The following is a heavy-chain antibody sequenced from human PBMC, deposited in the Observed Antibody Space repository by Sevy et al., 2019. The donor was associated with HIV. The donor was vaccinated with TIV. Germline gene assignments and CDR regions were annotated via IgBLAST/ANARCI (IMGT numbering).Heavy chain of an antibody. D-gene: IGHD3-10*01. CDR1: GFTFSSYG. CDR2: IWYDGSNK. J-gene: IGHJ6*02. CDR3: ARDRYYGSGSSGMDV. V-gene: IGHV3-33*01. Sequence: GSLRLSCAASGFTFSSYGMHWVRQAPGKGLEWVAVIWYDGSNKYYADSVKGRFTISRDNSKNTLYLQMNSLRAEDTAVYYCARDRYYGSGSSGMDVWGQGTTVTVSS.